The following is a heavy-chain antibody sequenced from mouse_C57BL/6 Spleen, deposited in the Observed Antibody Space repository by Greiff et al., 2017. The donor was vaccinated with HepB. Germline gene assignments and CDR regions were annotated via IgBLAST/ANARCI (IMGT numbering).Heavy chain of an antibody. CDR2: IDPETGGT. CDR3: TRDYYGSSHYFDY. J-gene: IGHJ2*01. Sequence: VQLQQSGAELVRPGASVTLSCKASGYTFTDYEMHWVKQTPVHGLEWIGAIDPETGGTAYNQKFKGKAILTADKSSSTAYMELRSLTSEDSAVYDCTRDYYGSSHYFDYWGQGTTLTVSS. CDR1: GYTFTDYE. V-gene: IGHV1-15*01. D-gene: IGHD1-1*01.